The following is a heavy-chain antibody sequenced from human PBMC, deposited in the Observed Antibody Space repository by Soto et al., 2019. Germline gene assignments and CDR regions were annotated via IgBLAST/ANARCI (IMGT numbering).Heavy chain of an antibody. CDR1: GFTFSSYG. CDR3: ASGITILVDAFDI. Sequence: QVQLVESGGGVVQPGRSLRLSCAASGFTFSSYGMHWVRQAPGKGLEWVAVIGYDGSNKYYADSVKGRFTISRDNSKNTLYLQMNSLRAEDKAVYYCASGITILVDAFDIWGQGTMVTVSS. D-gene: IGHD3-3*01. V-gene: IGHV3-33*01. J-gene: IGHJ3*02. CDR2: IGYDGSNK.